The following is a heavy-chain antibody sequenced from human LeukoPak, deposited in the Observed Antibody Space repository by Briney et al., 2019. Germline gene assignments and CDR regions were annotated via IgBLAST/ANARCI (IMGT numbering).Heavy chain of an antibody. CDR3: ARDPYSSGWSQYFQH. J-gene: IGHJ1*01. D-gene: IGHD6-19*01. Sequence: ASVKVSCKASGGTFSIYAISWVRQAPGQGLEWMGGIIPIFGTANYAQKFQGRVTITADESTSTAYMELSSLRSEDTAVYYCARDPYSSGWSQYFQHWGQGTLVTVSS. V-gene: IGHV1-69*13. CDR2: IIPIFGTA. CDR1: GGTFSIYA.